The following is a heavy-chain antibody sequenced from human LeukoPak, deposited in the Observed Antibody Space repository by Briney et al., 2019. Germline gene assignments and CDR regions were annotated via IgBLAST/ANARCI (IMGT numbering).Heavy chain of an antibody. CDR1: GFTFSSYA. Sequence: GRSLRLSCAASGFTFSSYAMHWVRQAPGKGLEWVAVISYDGSNKYYADSVKGRFTISRDNSKNTLYLQMNSLRAEDTAVYYCARVPHGYYDFWSLDYWGQGTLVTVSS. V-gene: IGHV3-30-3*01. D-gene: IGHD3-3*01. CDR3: ARVPHGYYDFWSLDY. CDR2: ISYDGSNK. J-gene: IGHJ4*02.